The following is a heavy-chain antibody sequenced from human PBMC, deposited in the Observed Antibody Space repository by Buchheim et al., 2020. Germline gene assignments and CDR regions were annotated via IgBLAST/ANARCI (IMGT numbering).Heavy chain of an antibody. CDR2: ISSSSSTI. Sequence: EVQLVESGGGLVQPGGSLRLSCAASGFTFSSYSMNWVRQAPGKGLEWVSYISSSSSTIYYADSVKGRFTISRDNAKNSLYLQMNSLRTEDTAVYYCARDGAYSSALFDYGGQGTL. J-gene: IGHJ4*02. CDR3: ARDGAYSSALFDY. CDR1: GFTFSSYS. D-gene: IGHD6-19*01. V-gene: IGHV3-48*01.